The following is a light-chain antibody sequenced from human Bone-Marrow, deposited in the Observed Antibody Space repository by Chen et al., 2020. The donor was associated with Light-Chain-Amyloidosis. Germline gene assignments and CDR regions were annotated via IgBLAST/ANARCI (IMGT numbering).Light chain of an antibody. CDR1: SSDVGGYNY. J-gene: IGLJ2*01. CDR2: EVS. CDR3: SSYTSSSTVV. V-gene: IGLV2-14*01. Sequence: QSALTQPASVSGSPGQAITISCPRTSSDVGGYNYVSWYQQHPGKAPKLMIYEVSNRPSGVSNRFSGSKSGNTASLTISGLQAEDEADYYCSSYTSSSTVVFGGGTKLTVL.